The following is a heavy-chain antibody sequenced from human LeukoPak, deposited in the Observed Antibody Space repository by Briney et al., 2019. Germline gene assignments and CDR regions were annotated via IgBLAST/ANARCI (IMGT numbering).Heavy chain of an antibody. Sequence: GRSLRLSCAASAFTFSSYDMHWVRQAPGKGLEWVALISHDGTNKQYADSVKGRFTISRDNSKNTLYLQMNSLRAEDTAVYYCVKDGLMRFFDYWGQGTLVTVSS. J-gene: IGHJ4*02. CDR2: ISHDGTNK. CDR3: VKDGLMRFFDY. V-gene: IGHV3-30*18. CDR1: AFTFSSYD. D-gene: IGHD2-8*01.